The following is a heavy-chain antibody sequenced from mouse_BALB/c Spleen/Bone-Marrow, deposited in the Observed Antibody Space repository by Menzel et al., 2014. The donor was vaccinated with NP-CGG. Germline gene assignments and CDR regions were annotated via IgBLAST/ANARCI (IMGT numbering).Heavy chain of an antibody. Sequence: EVQVVESGGGLVQPGGFLRLSCATSGFTFTDHYMSWVRQPPGKALEWLGFIRNKANGYTTEYSASVKGRFTISRDNPQSIVYLQMNTLRAEDSAAYYCARDYLYYFDYWGQGTPLTVSS. CDR3: ARDYLYYFDY. CDR2: IRNKANGYTT. CDR1: GFTFTDHY. J-gene: IGHJ2*01. D-gene: IGHD2-1*01. V-gene: IGHV7-3*02.